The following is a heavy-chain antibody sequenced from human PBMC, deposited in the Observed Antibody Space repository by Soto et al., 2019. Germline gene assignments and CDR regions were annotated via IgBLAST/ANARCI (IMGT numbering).Heavy chain of an antibody. Sequence: QVQLVQSGAEVKKPGSSVKVSCKASGGTFSSYAISWVRQAPGQGLEWMGGIIPIFGTANYAQKFQGRVTITAYESTSTAYMELSSLRSEDTAVYYCARRAGDYGRGYYGMDVWGQGTTVTVSS. CDR3: ARRAGDYGRGYYGMDV. CDR1: GGTFSSYA. D-gene: IGHD4-17*01. J-gene: IGHJ6*02. CDR2: IIPIFGTA. V-gene: IGHV1-69*12.